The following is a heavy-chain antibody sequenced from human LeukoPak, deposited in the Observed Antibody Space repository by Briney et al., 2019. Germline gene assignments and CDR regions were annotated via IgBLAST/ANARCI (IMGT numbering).Heavy chain of an antibody. D-gene: IGHD3/OR15-3a*01. J-gene: IGHJ4*02. CDR2: IIPILGIA. CDR3: ARDLHTDYYFDY. V-gene: IGHV1-69*04. CDR1: GGTFSSYA. Sequence: SVKVSCKASGGTFSSYAISWVRQAPGQGLEWMGRIIPILGIANYAQKFQGRVTITADKSTSTVYMELSSLRSEDTAVYYCARDLHTDYYFDYWGQGTLVTVSS.